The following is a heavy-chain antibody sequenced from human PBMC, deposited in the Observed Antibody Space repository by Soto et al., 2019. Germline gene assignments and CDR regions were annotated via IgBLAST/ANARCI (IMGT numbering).Heavy chain of an antibody. CDR3: AREPYDFWSGYYWY. CDR2: ISSSSSTI. V-gene: IGHV3-48*02. CDR1: GFTFSSYS. D-gene: IGHD3-3*01. Sequence: PGGSLRLSCAASGFTFSSYSMNWVRQAPGKGLEWVSYISSSSSTIYYADSVKGRFTISRDNAKNSLYLQMNSLRDEDTAVYYCAREPYDFWSGYYWYWGQGTLVTVSS. J-gene: IGHJ4*02.